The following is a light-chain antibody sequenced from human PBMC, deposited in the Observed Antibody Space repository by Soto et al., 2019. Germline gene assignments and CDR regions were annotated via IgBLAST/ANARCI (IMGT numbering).Light chain of an antibody. V-gene: IGLV2-14*01. Sequence: QSALTQPASVSGSPGQSITISCTGTSSDVGGSDYVSWYQQHPGKAPKFIIYDVSNRPSGVSNRFSGSKSGNTASLTISGLQAEDEADYYCSSFTTSSTLVVFGGGTKLTVL. CDR3: SSFTTSSTLVV. CDR1: SSDVGGSDY. J-gene: IGLJ2*01. CDR2: DVS.